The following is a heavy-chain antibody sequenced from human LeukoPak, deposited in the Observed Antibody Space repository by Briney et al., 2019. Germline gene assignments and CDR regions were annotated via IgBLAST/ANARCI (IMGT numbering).Heavy chain of an antibody. Sequence: PGRSLRLSCAASGFTFSSCAMHWVRQAPGKGLEWVAVISYDGSNKYYADSVKGRFTISRDNSKNTLYLQMNSLRAEDTAVYYCAREPIVVVITSYYYYGMDVWGQGTTVTVSS. CDR3: AREPIVVVITSYYYYGMDV. CDR1: GFTFSSCA. V-gene: IGHV3-30-3*01. CDR2: ISYDGSNK. J-gene: IGHJ6*02. D-gene: IGHD3-22*01.